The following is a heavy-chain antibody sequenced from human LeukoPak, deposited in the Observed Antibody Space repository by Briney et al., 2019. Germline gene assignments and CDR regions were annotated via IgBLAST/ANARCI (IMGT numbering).Heavy chain of an antibody. V-gene: IGHV4-34*01. J-gene: IGHJ4*02. CDR2: INHSGST. Sequence: SSETLSLTCAVYGGSFSGYYWSWIRQPPGKGLEWIGEINHSGSTNYNPCLKSRVTISVDTSKNQFSLKLSSVTAADTAVYYCARGGGDGYNLQDYWGQGTLVTVSS. CDR3: ARGGGDGYNLQDY. D-gene: IGHD5-24*01. CDR1: GGSFSGYY.